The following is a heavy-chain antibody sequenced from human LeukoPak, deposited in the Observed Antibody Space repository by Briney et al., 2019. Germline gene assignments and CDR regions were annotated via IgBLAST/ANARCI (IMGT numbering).Heavy chain of an antibody. CDR3: GRVLPSSSPPGDY. D-gene: IGHD6-13*01. J-gene: IGHJ4*02. CDR1: GFTFSTYG. V-gene: IGHV3-33*01. CDR2: IWYDGRNK. Sequence: PGGSLRLSCAASGFTFSTYGMHWVRQAPGKGLEWVAVIWYDGRNKYYADSVKGRFTISRDNSKNTLYLQMNSLRVDDTAVYYGGRVLPSSSPPGDYGGQGTLVTVPS.